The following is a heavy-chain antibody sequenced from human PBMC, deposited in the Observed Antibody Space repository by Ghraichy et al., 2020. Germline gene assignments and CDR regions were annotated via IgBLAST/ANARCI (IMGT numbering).Heavy chain of an antibody. Sequence: GETLNISCAASGFTFSSYWMHWVRQAPGKGLVWVSRINSDGSSTSYADSVKGRFTISRDNAKNTLYLQMNSLRAEDTAVYYCARDRVGAPLWGQGTLVTVSS. V-gene: IGHV3-74*01. CDR3: ARDRVGAPL. D-gene: IGHD1-26*01. CDR1: GFTFSSYW. J-gene: IGHJ4*02. CDR2: INSDGSST.